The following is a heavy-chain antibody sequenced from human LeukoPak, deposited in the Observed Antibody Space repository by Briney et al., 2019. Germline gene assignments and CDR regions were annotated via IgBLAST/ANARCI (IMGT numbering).Heavy chain of an antibody. CDR1: GYNFNTYD. Sequence: ASVKVSFTASGYNFNTYDVSWVRLGPGQGIEWMGWVTANNGKTNYAEGLQDRVTMTKDTSTSTAYMELRSLRSDDTAFYYCARFWRGYLPDYWGQGTLVTVSS. CDR3: ARFWRGYLPDY. D-gene: IGHD3-3*01. J-gene: IGHJ4*02. V-gene: IGHV1-18*01. CDR2: VTANNGKT.